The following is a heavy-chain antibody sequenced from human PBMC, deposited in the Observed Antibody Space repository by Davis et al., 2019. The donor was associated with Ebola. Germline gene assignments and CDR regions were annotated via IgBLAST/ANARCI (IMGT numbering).Heavy chain of an antibody. J-gene: IGHJ4*02. CDR2: ISGSSSTI. CDR1: GFTFSSYS. D-gene: IGHD6-19*01. Sequence: GESLKISCAASGFTFSSYSMNWVRQAPGKGLEWVSYISGSSSTIYYADSVRGRFTISRDNAKNSLYLQMNSLRAEDTAVYYCARHLGGTIAVAGIDCRGQGTLVTVSS. CDR3: ARHLGGTIAVAGIDC. V-gene: IGHV3-48*01.